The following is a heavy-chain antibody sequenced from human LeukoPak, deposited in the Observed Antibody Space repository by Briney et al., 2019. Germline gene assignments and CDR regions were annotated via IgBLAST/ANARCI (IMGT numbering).Heavy chain of an antibody. Sequence: SETLSLTCTVSGGSISSSSHYWGWIRQPPGKGLEWIGSMYYSGGTYYNPSLKSRVTISIDTSKNQFSLKLNSVTTADTAVYYCARLVRYCSSDSCYPFDYWGQGTLVTVSS. CDR2: MYYSGGT. J-gene: IGHJ4*02. CDR1: GGSISSSSHY. V-gene: IGHV4-39*01. CDR3: ARLVRYCSSDSCYPFDY. D-gene: IGHD2-2*01.